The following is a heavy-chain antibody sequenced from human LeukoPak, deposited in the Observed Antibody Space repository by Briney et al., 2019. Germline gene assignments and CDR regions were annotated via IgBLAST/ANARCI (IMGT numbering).Heavy chain of an antibody. V-gene: IGHV4-4*07. J-gene: IGHJ6*03. CDR2: IYTSGST. D-gene: IGHD3-9*01. Sequence: SETLSLTCTVSGGSISSYYWSWIRQPAGKGLEWIGRIYTSGSTNYNPSLKSRVTMSVDTSKNQFSLKLSSVTAADTAVYYCATDYDILTGYYSPSGYYYMDVWGKGTTVTISS. CDR3: ATDYDILTGYYSPSGYYYMDV. CDR1: GGSISSYY.